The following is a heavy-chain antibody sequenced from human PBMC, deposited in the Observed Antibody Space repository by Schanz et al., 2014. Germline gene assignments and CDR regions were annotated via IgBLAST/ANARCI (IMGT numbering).Heavy chain of an antibody. Sequence: QVQLQESGPGLVKPSETLSLMCTVSGGSMDTHYWGWIRQPPGKGLEWIAFIYSSGIANYNPSLEGRLTIPVPTPKTRFPLRLPSVTAADTATYYCARRVVPATMGLYFDLWGQGTLVTVSS. CDR3: ARRVVPATMGLYFDL. J-gene: IGHJ4*02. V-gene: IGHV4-4*08. D-gene: IGHD2-21*01. CDR2: IYSSGIA. CDR1: GGSMDTHY.